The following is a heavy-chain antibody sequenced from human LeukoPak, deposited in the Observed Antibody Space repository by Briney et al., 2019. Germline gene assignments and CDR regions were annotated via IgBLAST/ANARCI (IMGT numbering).Heavy chain of an antibody. CDR1: GVSISSSNSY. D-gene: IGHD3/OR15-3a*01. V-gene: IGHV4-39*01. Sequence: SETLSLTCTVSGVSISSSNSYWGWIRQPPGKGLEWIGSIYYSGDTYYNASLKSQVSISIDTSKNQFSLRLTSVTAADTAVYYCARQTGSGLFILPGGQGTLVTVSS. CDR2: IYYSGDT. J-gene: IGHJ4*02. CDR3: ARQTGSGLFILP.